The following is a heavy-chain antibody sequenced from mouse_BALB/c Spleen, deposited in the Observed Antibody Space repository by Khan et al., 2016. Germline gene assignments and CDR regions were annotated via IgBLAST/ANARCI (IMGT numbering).Heavy chain of an antibody. CDR2: ISYSDST. CDR1: GYSITSDYA. Sequence: EVQLQESGPGLVKPSQSLSLTCTVTGYSITSDYAWNWIRQFPGNKLEWMGYISYSDSTNYNPSLKSRISITRDTSKNQFFLQLNSVTTEDTATXYCAGGMIATFDYWGQGTTLTVSS. V-gene: IGHV3-2*02. CDR3: AGGMIATFDY. J-gene: IGHJ2*01. D-gene: IGHD2-4*01.